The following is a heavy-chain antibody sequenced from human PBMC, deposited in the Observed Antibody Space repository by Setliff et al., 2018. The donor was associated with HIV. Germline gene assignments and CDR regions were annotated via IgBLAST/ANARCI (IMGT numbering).Heavy chain of an antibody. CDR3: ARVNRLVEMATTGHFDY. J-gene: IGHJ4*02. CDR1: GGTFSSYA. D-gene: IGHD5-12*01. CDR2: IIPILGIA. V-gene: IGHV1-69*10. Sequence: VASVKVSCKASGGTFSSYAISWVRQAPGQGLEWMGGIIPILGIANYAQKFQGRVTVTADKSTSTAYMELSSLRSEDTAVYYCARVNRLVEMATTGHFDYWGQGTLVTVSS.